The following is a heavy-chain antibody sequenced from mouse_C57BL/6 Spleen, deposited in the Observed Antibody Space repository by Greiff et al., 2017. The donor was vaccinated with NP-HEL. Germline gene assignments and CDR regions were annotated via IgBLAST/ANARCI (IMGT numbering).Heavy chain of an antibody. CDR1: GYTFTSYG. V-gene: IGHV1-81*01. Sequence: VQLQQSGAELARPGASVKLSCKASGYTFTSYGISWVKQRTGQGLEWIGEIYPRSGNTYYNEKFKGKATLTADKSSSTAYMELRSLTSEDSAVYFCAREGAFYYELYYYAMDYWGQGTSVTVSS. J-gene: IGHJ4*01. CDR3: AREGAFYYELYYYAMDY. D-gene: IGHD2-4*01. CDR2: IYPRSGNT.